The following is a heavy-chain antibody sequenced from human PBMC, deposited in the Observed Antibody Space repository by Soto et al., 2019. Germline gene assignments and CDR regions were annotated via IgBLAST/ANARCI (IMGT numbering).Heavy chain of an antibody. V-gene: IGHV4-39*02. CDR1: GGSISSSSYY. CDR3: ARDQATIKSNYYYYYGMDV. Sequence: SETLSLTCTVSGGSISSSSYYWGWIRQPPGKGLEWIGSIYYSGSTYYNPSLKSRVTISVDTSKNQFSLKLSSVTAADTAVYYCARDQATIKSNYYYYYGMDVWGQGTTVTVSS. J-gene: IGHJ6*02. CDR2: IYYSGST. D-gene: IGHD5-12*01.